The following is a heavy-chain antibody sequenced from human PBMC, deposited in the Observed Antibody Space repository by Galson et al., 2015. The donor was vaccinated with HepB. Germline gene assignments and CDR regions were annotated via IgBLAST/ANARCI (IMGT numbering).Heavy chain of an antibody. Sequence: SLRLSCAASGFAFSTYDMHWVRLTTGRGLEWVSAIGTAFDTYYVDSVKGRFTISRDNAKNSLYLQMGSLTAGDTAVYYCARGSPMVGGIIRPFDYWGQGTLVTVSS. CDR3: ARGSPMVGGIIRPFDY. J-gene: IGHJ4*02. CDR1: GFAFSTYD. CDR2: IGTAFDT. D-gene: IGHD3-10*01. V-gene: IGHV3-13*01.